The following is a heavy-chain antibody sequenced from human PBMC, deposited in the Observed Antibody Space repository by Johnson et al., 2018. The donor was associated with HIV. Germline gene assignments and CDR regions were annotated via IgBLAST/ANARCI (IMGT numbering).Heavy chain of an antibody. D-gene: IGHD3-22*01. V-gene: IGHV3-30*14. CDR3: AIENSQNYYYSSGSQIPIPGTDAFDV. CDR1: GFTFSSYA. J-gene: IGHJ3*01. Sequence: QVQLVESGGGVVQPGRSLRLSCAASGFTFSSYAMHWVRQAPGKGLEWVAVISSDGSNKYYADSVRGRFTISRDTSKNTLYLQMSSLRADDTAVYYCAIENSQNYYYSSGSQIPIPGTDAFDVWGQGTMVTVSS. CDR2: ISSDGSNK.